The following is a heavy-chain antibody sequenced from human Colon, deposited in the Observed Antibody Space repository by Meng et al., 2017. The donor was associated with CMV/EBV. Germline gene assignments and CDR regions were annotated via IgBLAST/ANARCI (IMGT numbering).Heavy chain of an antibody. J-gene: IGHJ4*02. CDR3: ARPTHYDSSGWLY. V-gene: IGHV1-2*02. CDR1: GYTFSDYF. CDR2: INADSGAP. Sequence: CKASGYTFSDYFLHWVRQAPGQGLEWMGSINADSGAPKYAQAFEGRVTMTRDTSTSTVYMELSGLRSDDTAVYYCARPTHYDSSGWLYWGQGTLVTVSS. D-gene: IGHD3-22*01.